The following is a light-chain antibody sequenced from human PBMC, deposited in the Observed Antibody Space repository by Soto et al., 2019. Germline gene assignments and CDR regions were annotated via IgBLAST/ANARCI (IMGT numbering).Light chain of an antibody. CDR2: KAS. Sequence: DIQMTQTPSTLSASVGDRVTITCRASQSIGTWLAWYQQKPGKAPKLLIYKASTLETGAPSRFSGSGSGTEFTLTISSLQPDDFATYYCLQTYNLPRTFGQGTKVEFK. J-gene: IGKJ1*01. CDR1: QSIGTW. V-gene: IGKV1-5*03. CDR3: LQTYNLPRT.